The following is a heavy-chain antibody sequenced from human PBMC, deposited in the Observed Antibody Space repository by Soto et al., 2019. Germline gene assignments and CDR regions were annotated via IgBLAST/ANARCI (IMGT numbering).Heavy chain of an antibody. CDR1: DGTVSSDGYF. D-gene: IGHD6-19*01. CDR3: TREQSDDNYFDP. CDR2: IYYSGGT. V-gene: IGHV4-61*08. J-gene: IGHJ5*02. Sequence: PSENLSLPCTVYDGTVSSDGYFCTWVRQPPGKGLEWLGYIYYSGGTNYNPSLKSRVTISLDKSKSQFSLRLISVTAADTAVYYCTREQSDDNYFDPWGQGTLVT.